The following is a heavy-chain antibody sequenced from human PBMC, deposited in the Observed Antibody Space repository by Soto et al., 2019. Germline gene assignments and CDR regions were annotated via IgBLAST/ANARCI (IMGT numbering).Heavy chain of an antibody. CDR3: AREVPPIGYSGSYYYYYYYMDV. J-gene: IGHJ6*03. D-gene: IGHD1-26*01. CDR2: TYYRSKWYN. Sequence: QSQTLSLTCAISGDSVSSNSAAWNWIRQSPSRGLEWLGRTYYRSKWYNDYAVSVKSRITINPDTSKNQFSLQLNSVTPEDTAVYYCAREVPPIGYSGSYYYYYYYMDVWGKGTTVTVSS. CDR1: GDSVSSNSAA. V-gene: IGHV6-1*01.